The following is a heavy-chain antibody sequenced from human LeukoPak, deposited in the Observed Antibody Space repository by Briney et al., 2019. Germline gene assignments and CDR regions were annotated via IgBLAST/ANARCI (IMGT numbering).Heavy chain of an antibody. CDR1: GGSFSGYY. CDR3: AREYRTVTTLGYYYYYYMDV. D-gene: IGHD4-11*01. J-gene: IGHJ6*03. CDR2: INHSGST. V-gene: IGHV4-34*01. Sequence: SETLSLTCAVYGGSFSGYYWSWIRQPPGKGLEWIGEINHSGSTNYNPSLKSRVTISVDTSKNQFSLKLSSVTAADTAVYYCAREYRTVTTLGYYYYYYMDVWGKGTTVTVSS.